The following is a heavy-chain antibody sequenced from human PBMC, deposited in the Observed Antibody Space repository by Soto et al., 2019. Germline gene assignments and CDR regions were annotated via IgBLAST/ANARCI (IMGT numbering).Heavy chain of an antibody. J-gene: IGHJ4*02. D-gene: IGHD3-22*01. CDR2: IYYSGTT. CDR3: ARSGGYYSSFDS. Sequence: QVQLVESGGGVVQPGRSLRLSCAASGFTFSSYGMHWVRQAPGKGLEWIGYIYYSGTTYYNPSLKSRVTISVDTSRNQFSLRLNSVTAADTALYYCARSGGYYSSFDSWGQGTLVTVSS. V-gene: IGHV4-59*08. CDR1: GFTFSSYG.